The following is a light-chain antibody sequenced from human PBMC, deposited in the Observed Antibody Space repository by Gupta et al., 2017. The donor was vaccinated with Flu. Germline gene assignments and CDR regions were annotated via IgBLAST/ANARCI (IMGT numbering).Light chain of an antibody. Sequence: QSVLTQPPSVSGAPGQRVTISCTGSSSNIGAGYGVHWYQQLPGTAPKLLIYNNNNRLSGVPDRFSGSKSGTSVSLAITGLQAEDEADYYCQSYDVSLSGSWVFGGGTKLTVL. J-gene: IGLJ3*02. CDR1: SSNIGAGYG. CDR3: QSYDVSLSGSWV. V-gene: IGLV1-40*01. CDR2: NNN.